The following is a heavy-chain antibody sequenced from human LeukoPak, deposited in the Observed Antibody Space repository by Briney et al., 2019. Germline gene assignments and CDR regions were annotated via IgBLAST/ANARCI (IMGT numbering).Heavy chain of an antibody. CDR2: IYYSGST. J-gene: IGHJ6*03. CDR3: ARDEGPSDYYYYMDV. CDR1: GGSISSYY. Sequence: PSETLSLTCTVSGGSISSYYWSWIRQPPGKGLDGIGYIYYSGSTNYNPSLKSRVTISVDTSKTQFSLTLSSVTAADTAVYYCARDEGPSDYYYYMDVWGKGTTVTVSS. V-gene: IGHV4-59*01.